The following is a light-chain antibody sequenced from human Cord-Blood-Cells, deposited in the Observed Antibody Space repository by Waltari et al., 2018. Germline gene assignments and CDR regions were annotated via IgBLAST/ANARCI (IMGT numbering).Light chain of an antibody. J-gene: IGLJ1*01. CDR1: SLRSYY. CDR2: GKN. Sequence: SSELTQDPAVSVALGQTVRITCQGDSLRSYYASWYQQKPGQATVLVIYGKNNRPSGIPDRFSGSSSGNTASLTITGAQAEDEADYYCNSRDSSGNYVFGTGTKVTVL. CDR3: NSRDSSGNYV. V-gene: IGLV3-19*01.